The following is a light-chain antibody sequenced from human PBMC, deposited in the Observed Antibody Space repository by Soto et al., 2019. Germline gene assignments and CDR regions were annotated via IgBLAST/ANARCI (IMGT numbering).Light chain of an antibody. J-gene: IGKJ4*01. CDR1: QDISTL. CDR3: QQADSFPLA. V-gene: IGKV1D-12*01. CDR2: GAS. Sequence: DIQMTQSPSSVSASIGDTVTITCRASQDISTLLAWYQQKPGKAPKLLIYGASTMESGVPPRFSGRGSGKDFTLTISSLQPEDFATYLCQQADSFPLACGGGTKVEMK.